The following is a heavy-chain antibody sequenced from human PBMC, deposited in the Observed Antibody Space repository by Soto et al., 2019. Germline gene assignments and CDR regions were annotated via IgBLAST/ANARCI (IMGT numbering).Heavy chain of an antibody. J-gene: IGHJ5*02. CDR3: ARGGLNYQGHWFDP. V-gene: IGHV4-34*01. D-gene: IGHD1-7*01. Sequence: QVQLQQWGAGLLKPSETLSLTCAVYGGSFSGYYWSWIRQPPGKGLEWIGEINHSGSTNYNPSLKTRVTISVDTSKNQFALKLSSVTAADTAVYYCARGGLNYQGHWFDPWGQGNLVTVSS. CDR2: INHSGST. CDR1: GGSFSGYY.